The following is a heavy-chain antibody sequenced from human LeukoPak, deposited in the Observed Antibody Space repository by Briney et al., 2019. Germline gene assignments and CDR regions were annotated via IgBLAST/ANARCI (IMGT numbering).Heavy chain of an antibody. D-gene: IGHD1-1*01. CDR1: GGSISSRAYY. J-gene: IGHJ4*02. CDR2: IFHTGST. CDR3: ARSPGIWNEYGRLEY. Sequence: SETLSLTCTVSGGSISSRAYYWGWLRQPPGKSLEWIGYIFHTGSTYYNPSLKSRVTISVDTSKNQFSLKLSSVTAADTAVYYCARSPGIWNEYGRLEYWGQGALVTVSS. V-gene: IGHV4-31*03.